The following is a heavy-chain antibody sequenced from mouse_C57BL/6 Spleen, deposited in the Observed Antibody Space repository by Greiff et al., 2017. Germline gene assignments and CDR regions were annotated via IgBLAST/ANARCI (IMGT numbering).Heavy chain of an antibody. CDR3: ARSGTTVVDY. Sequence: VQLVASGPELVKPGASVKISCKASGYAFSSSWMNWVKQRPGKGLEWIGRIYPGDGDTNYNGKFKGKATLTADKSSSTAYMQLSSLTSEDSAVYFCARSGTTVVDYWGQGTTLTVSS. J-gene: IGHJ2*01. D-gene: IGHD1-1*01. V-gene: IGHV1-82*01. CDR2: IYPGDGDT. CDR1: GYAFSSSW.